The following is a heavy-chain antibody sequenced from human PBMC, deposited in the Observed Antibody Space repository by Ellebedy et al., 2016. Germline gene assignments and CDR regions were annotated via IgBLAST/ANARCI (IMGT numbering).Heavy chain of an antibody. CDR3: ASVASYYYDSRTYTHREH. CDR1: GYTFTVYY. V-gene: IGHV1-2*02. Sequence: ASVKVSCXASGYTFTVYYIHWVRQAPGQGLESMGWINPDSGGSNYAQKFQGRVTMTRDTSISTAYMELSRLRSDDTAVYFCASVASYYYDSRTYTHREHWGQGTLVTVSS. CDR2: INPDSGGS. D-gene: IGHD3-9*01. J-gene: IGHJ1*01.